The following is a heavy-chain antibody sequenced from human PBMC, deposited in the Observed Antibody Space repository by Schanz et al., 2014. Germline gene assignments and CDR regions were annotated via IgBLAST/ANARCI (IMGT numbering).Heavy chain of an antibody. V-gene: IGHV3-23*01. CDR1: GFTFTNYA. D-gene: IGHD3-10*01. Sequence: DVQLLESGGGLVQPGGSLRLSCAASGFTFTNYAMSWVRQAPGKGLEWVSAISGSGGSTYYADSVKGRFTISRDNSKNTQYLQMISLRAEDTAVYDCAWPALWFGDNYFDPWGQGTLVTVSS. J-gene: IGHJ5*02. CDR2: ISGSGGST. CDR3: AWPALWFGDNYFDP.